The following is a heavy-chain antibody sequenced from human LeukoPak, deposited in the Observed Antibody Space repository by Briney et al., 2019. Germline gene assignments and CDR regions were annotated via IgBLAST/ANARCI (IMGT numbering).Heavy chain of an antibody. CDR2: IYYSGST. CDR1: GGSVSSSNYY. Sequence: KLSETLFLTCTVSGGSVSSSNYYWSWIRQPPGKGLEWIGYIYYSGSTNYNPSLKSRITISADTSKNQFSLKLSSVTAADTAVYYCAREMYSGMYNDAFDIWGQGTKVTVSS. J-gene: IGHJ3*02. V-gene: IGHV4-61*01. D-gene: IGHD1-26*01. CDR3: AREMYSGMYNDAFDI.